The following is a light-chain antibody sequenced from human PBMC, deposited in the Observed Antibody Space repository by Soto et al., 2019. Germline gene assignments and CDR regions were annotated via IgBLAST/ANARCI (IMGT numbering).Light chain of an antibody. V-gene: IGLV2-11*01. CDR3: CSYAGSYTWV. CDR2: DVS. CDR1: SSDVGTYHY. J-gene: IGLJ3*02. Sequence: QSALTQPRSVSGSPGQSVTISCTGTSSDVGTYHYVSWYQQLPGKAPKLMIFDVSRRPSGVPDRFSGARSANTASLTISGLQTEDEADYYCCSYAGSYTWVFGGGTQLTVL.